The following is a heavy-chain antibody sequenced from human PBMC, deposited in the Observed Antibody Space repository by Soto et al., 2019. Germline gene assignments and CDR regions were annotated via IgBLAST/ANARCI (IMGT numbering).Heavy chain of an antibody. V-gene: IGHV4-39*01. CDR1: GGSISSSSYY. CDR3: ARPYCTNGVCYGWFDP. CDR2: IYYSGST. J-gene: IGHJ5*02. D-gene: IGHD2-8*01. Sequence: SETLSLTCTVSGGSISSSSYYWGWIRQPPGKGLEWIGSIYYSGSTYYNPSLKSRVTISVDTSKNQFSLKLSSVTAADTAVYYCARPYCTNGVCYGWFDPWGQGTLVTVSS.